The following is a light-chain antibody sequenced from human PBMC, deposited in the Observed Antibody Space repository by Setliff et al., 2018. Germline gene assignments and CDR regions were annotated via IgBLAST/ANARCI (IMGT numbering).Light chain of an antibody. CDR1: SSDVGSYDL. CDR3: SSYADSNIFL. Sequence: QSALAQPASVSGSPGQSITISCSGTSSDVGSYDLVSWYQQHPGKAPQLIIYDVTKRPSGVPDRFSGSKSGNTASLTVSGLQAEDEADYYCSSYADSNIFLFGTGTKVTVL. V-gene: IGLV2-8*01. J-gene: IGLJ1*01. CDR2: DVT.